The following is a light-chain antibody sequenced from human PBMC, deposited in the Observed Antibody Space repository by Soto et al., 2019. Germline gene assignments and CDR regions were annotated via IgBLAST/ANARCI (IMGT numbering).Light chain of an antibody. J-gene: IGLJ1*01. CDR2: DVS. CDR3: CSYAGSYTDV. CDR1: SSDVGGYNY. Sequence: QSALTQPRSVSVSPGQSVTISCTGTSSDVGGYNYVSWYQQHPGKAPKLMIYDVSKRPSGVPDRFSGSKSGNTASLTISGLQDEDEADYYCCSYAGSYTDVFGTGTKLTVL. V-gene: IGLV2-11*01.